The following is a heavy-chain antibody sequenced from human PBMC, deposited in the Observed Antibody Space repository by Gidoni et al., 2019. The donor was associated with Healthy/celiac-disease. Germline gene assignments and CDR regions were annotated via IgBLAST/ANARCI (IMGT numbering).Heavy chain of an antibody. CDR1: GCSISSGGYY. D-gene: IGHD2-15*01. V-gene: IGHV4-31*03. CDR3: ARQGNSGGSVEGRGRDY. CDR2: IYYSGST. J-gene: IGHJ4*02. Sequence: QVQLQESGPGLVKPSQTLSLPCPVSGCSISSGGYYWSWIRQHPGKGLEWIGYIYYSGSTYYNPSLKSRVTISVDTSKNQFSLKLSSVTAADTAVYYCARQGNSGGSVEGRGRDYWGQGTLVTVSS.